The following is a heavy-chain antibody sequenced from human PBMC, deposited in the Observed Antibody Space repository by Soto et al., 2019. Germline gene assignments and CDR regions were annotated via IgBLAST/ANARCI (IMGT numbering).Heavy chain of an antibody. V-gene: IGHV4-34*01. CDR3: REQQLVEWRRDYYYGMDV. CDR2: INHSGST. Sequence: SETLSLTCAVYGGSFSGHYWSWIRQPPGKGLEWIGEINHSGSTNYNPSLKSRVTISVDTSKNQFSLKLSSVTAADTAVYYCREQQLVEWRRDYYYGMDVWGQGTTVTVS. J-gene: IGHJ6*02. D-gene: IGHD6-13*01. CDR1: GGSFSGHY.